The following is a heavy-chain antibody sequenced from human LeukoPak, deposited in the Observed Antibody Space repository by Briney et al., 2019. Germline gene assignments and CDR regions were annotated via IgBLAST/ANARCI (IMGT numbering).Heavy chain of an antibody. CDR3: AIQPETEYEILTGYATRGYFDY. CDR2: IKQDGSEK. D-gene: IGHD3-9*01. J-gene: IGHJ4*02. V-gene: IGHV3-7*01. Sequence: PGGSLRLSCAASGFTFSSYWMSWVRQAPGKGLEWVANIKQDGSEKYYVDSVKGRFTISRDNAKNSLYLQMNSLRAEDTAVYYFAIQPETEYEILTGYATRGYFDYWGQGTLVTVSS. CDR1: GFTFSSYW.